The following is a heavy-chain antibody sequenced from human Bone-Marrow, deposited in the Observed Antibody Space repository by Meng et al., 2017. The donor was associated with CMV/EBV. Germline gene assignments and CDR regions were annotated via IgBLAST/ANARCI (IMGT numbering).Heavy chain of an antibody. CDR2: ISAIFGTA. Sequence: QVQLEQSGAEVKQPGSSVQVSCKVSGGILRKYAISWVRQAPGQGLEYMGGISAIFGTANYAQKFQGRVTITADESTNTVYMEVSSLRSEDTAVYYCARGEYYYESYFNYWGQGTLVTVSS. CDR3: ARGEYYYESYFNY. J-gene: IGHJ4*02. D-gene: IGHD3-22*01. CDR1: GGILRKYA. V-gene: IGHV1-69*01.